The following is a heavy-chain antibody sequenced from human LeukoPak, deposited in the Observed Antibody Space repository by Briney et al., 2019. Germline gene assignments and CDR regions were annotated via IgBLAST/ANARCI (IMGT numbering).Heavy chain of an antibody. J-gene: IGHJ5*02. V-gene: IGHV4-39*01. CDR3: ARELYDFWSGYYTDGNWFDP. Sequence: SETLSLTCTVSGGSISSSSYYWGWSRQPRGKGLEWIGSIYYSGSTYYNPSLKSRVTISVDTSKNQFSLKLSSVTAADTAVYYCARELYDFWSGYYTDGNWFDPWGQGTLVTVSS. CDR2: IYYSGST. CDR1: GGSISSSSYY. D-gene: IGHD3-3*01.